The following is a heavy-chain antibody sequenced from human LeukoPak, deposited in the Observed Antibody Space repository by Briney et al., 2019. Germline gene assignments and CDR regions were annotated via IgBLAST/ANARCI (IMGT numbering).Heavy chain of an antibody. CDR1: GFTFSSYD. Sequence: GGSLRLSCAASGFTFSSYDMSWVRQAPGKGLEWVSSLTSDGGSTEYADSVKGRFTISRDNSKNTLYLQMNSLRAEDTALYFCAKSLVRWAFDYWGQGALVSVSS. D-gene: IGHD4-23*01. CDR2: LTSDGGST. V-gene: IGHV3-23*01. J-gene: IGHJ4*02. CDR3: AKSLVRWAFDY.